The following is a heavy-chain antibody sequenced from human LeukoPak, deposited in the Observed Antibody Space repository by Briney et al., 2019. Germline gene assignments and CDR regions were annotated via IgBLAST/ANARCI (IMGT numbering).Heavy chain of an antibody. CDR1: GFSFSNYW. CDR2: IRGDESRK. D-gene: IGHD3-22*01. V-gene: IGHV3-7*01. Sequence: GSLRLSCAASGFSFSNYWMTWLRQAPGKGLEWVANIRGDESRKYYLDSVTGRFTISRDNAKNSLYLQMNSLRAEDTAVYYCARRVGYYYDSTGYYSDSWGQGNLVSVSS. J-gene: IGHJ4*02. CDR3: ARRVGYYYDSTGYYSDS.